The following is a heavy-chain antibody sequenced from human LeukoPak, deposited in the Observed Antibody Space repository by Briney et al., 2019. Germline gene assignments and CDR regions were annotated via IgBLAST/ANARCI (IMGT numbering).Heavy chain of an antibody. J-gene: IGHJ4*02. Sequence: ASVKVSCKVSGYTLTELSMHWVRQAPGKGLEWMGGSDPEDGETIYAQKFQGRVTMTEDTSTDTAYMELSSLRSEDTAVYYCAAYDSSGYIRSDYWGQGTLVTVSS. V-gene: IGHV1-24*01. CDR3: AAYDSSGYIRSDY. D-gene: IGHD3-22*01. CDR2: SDPEDGET. CDR1: GYTLTELS.